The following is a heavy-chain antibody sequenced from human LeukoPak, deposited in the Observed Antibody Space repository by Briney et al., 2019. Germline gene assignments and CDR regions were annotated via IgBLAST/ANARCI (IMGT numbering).Heavy chain of an antibody. Sequence: GGSLRLSCAASGFTFSSYTMNWVRQAPGKGLEWVSTISGSGGSTYSTDSVKGRFTISRDNSKNTLYLQMNSLRAEDTAVYYCARLGGSYFYDSSGYPDYWGQGTLATVSS. D-gene: IGHD3-22*01. CDR2: ISGSGGST. CDR1: GFTFSSYT. CDR3: ARLGGSYFYDSSGYPDY. J-gene: IGHJ4*02. V-gene: IGHV3-23*01.